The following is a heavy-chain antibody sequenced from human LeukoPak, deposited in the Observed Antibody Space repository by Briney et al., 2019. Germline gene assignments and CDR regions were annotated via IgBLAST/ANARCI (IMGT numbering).Heavy chain of an antibody. CDR2: IIPILGIA. V-gene: IGHV1-69*04. Sequence: SVKVSCKASGGTFSSYTISWVRQAPGQGLEWMGRIIPILGIANYAQKFQGRVTITADKSTSTAYMELSSLRSEDTAVYYCARDLIRYSYGYSDAFDIWGQGTMVTVSS. CDR1: GGTFSSYT. CDR3: ARDLIRYSYGYSDAFDI. J-gene: IGHJ3*02. D-gene: IGHD5-18*01.